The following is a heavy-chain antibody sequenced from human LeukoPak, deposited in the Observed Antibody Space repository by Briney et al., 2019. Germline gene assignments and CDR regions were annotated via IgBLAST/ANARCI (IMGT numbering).Heavy chain of an antibody. D-gene: IGHD6-13*01. CDR1: GYSFTSYW. CDR2: IYPGDSDT. Sequence: KDGESLKISCKGSGYSFTSYWIGWVRQMPGKGLEWMGIIYPGDSDTRYSPSFQGQVTISADKSISTAYLQWSSLKASDTAMYYCARGEWGYSSSWAPFDYWGQGTLVTVSS. J-gene: IGHJ4*02. V-gene: IGHV5-51*01. CDR3: ARGEWGYSSSWAPFDY.